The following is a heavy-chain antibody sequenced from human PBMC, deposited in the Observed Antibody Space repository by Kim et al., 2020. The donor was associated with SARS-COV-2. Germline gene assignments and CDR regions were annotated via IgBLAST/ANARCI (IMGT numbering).Heavy chain of an antibody. Sequence: SETLSLTCTVSGGSISSGGYYWSWIRQHPRKGLEWIGYIYYSGSTYYNPSLKSRVTISVDTSKNQFSLKLSSVTAADTAVYYCARDSYGSGSYIWFDPWGQGTLVTVSS. CDR1: GGSISSGGYY. CDR2: IYYSGST. CDR3: ARDSYGSGSYIWFDP. V-gene: IGHV4-31*03. J-gene: IGHJ5*02. D-gene: IGHD3-10*01.